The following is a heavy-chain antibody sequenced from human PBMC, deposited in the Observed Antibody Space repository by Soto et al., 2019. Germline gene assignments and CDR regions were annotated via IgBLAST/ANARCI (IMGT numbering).Heavy chain of an antibody. CDR2: TYDSGST. CDR1: GGSTSSYY. Sequence: QVQLQESGPGLVKPSETLSLTCTVSGGSTSSYYWIWIRQPPGKGLEWIGYTYDSGSTNDNPSLKSRVTITVDTSKNQFSLRLSSVTAADTAVYYCARGMLGYRYYYGMDVLGQGTTVTVSS. CDR3: ARGMLGYRYYYGMDV. J-gene: IGHJ6*02. V-gene: IGHV4-59*01. D-gene: IGHD2-15*01.